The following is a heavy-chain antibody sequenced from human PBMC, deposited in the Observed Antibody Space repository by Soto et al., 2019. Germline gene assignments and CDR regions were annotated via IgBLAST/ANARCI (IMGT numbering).Heavy chain of an antibody. CDR1: GFTFSSYG. Sequence: QVQLVESGGGVVQPGRSLRLSCAASGFTFSSYGMHWVRQAPGKGLEWVAVIWYDGSNKYYADSVKGRFTISRDNSKNTLYLRMNSLRAEDTAVYYCARDSPRDSSGFGGDYYYYYYMDVWGKGTTVTVSS. V-gene: IGHV3-33*01. J-gene: IGHJ6*03. CDR2: IWYDGSNK. D-gene: IGHD3-10*01. CDR3: ARDSPRDSSGFGGDYYYYYYMDV.